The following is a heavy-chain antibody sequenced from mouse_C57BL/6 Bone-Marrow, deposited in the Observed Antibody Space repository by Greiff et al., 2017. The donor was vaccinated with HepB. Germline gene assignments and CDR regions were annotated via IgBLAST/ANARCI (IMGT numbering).Heavy chain of an antibody. Sequence: EVKLVESGPELVKPGASVKISCKASGYTFTDYYMNWVKQSHGKSLEWIGDINPNNGGTSYNQKFKGKATLTVDKSSSTAYMELRSLTSEDSAVYYCAKKLYAMDYWGQGTSVTVSS. J-gene: IGHJ4*01. CDR3: AKKLYAMDY. V-gene: IGHV1-26*01. CDR2: INPNNGGT. CDR1: GYTFTDYY.